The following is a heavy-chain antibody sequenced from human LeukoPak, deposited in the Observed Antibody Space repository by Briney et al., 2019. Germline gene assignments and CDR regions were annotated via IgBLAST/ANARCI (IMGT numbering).Heavy chain of an antibody. CDR2: IYHSGGS. J-gene: IGHJ4*02. V-gene: IGHV4-38-2*01. CDR1: GYSISNDYY. CDR3: ARHRPGPYDY. Sequence: KPSETLSLTCVVSGYSISNDYYWGWIRQPPGKGLEWIGNIYHSGGSYYNPSLKSRVTILVGTSKNQFSLKLSSVTAADTAVYYCARHRPGPYDYWGQGTLATVSS.